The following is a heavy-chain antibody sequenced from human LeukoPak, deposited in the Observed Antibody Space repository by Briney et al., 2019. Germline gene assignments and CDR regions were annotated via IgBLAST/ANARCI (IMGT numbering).Heavy chain of an antibody. CDR3: ARDKSNGGGWPLFDH. Sequence: GGSLRLSCAASGFTFSNYNITWVRQAPGKGLGWVSYVSSSGTIYDADSVKGRFTISRDNAKNSLYLQMNSLRAEDTAIYYCARDKSNGGGWPLFDHWGQGTLVTVSS. J-gene: IGHJ4*02. CDR1: GFTFSNYN. D-gene: IGHD6-19*01. V-gene: IGHV3-48*01. CDR2: VSSSGTI.